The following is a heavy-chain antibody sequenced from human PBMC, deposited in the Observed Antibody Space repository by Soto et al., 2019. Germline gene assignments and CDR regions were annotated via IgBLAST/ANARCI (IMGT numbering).Heavy chain of an antibody. CDR3: ARDRRGYGTVDC. J-gene: IGHJ4*02. CDR2: IYYSGST. V-gene: IGHV4-31*03. D-gene: IGHD5-18*01. CDR1: GGSISSDGYY. Sequence: QVQLQESGPGLVKPSQTLSLTCTVSGGSISSDGYYWSWIRQHPGKGLEWIGYIYYSGSTYYNPSLKGRGTISVDTSKNQLSLRLSSVTVAGTAVYYCARDRRGYGTVDCWGQGTLVTVSS.